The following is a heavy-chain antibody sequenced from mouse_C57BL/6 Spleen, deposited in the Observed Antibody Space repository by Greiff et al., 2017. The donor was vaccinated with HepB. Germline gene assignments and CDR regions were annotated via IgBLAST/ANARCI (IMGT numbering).Heavy chain of an antibody. V-gene: IGHV1-22*01. D-gene: IGHD4-1*01. J-gene: IGHJ3*01. CDR3: ASEVTGTGFAY. Sequence: EVKLVESGPELVKPGASVKMSCKASGYTFTDYNMHWVKQSHGKSLEWIGYINPNNGGTSYNQKFKGKATLTVNKSSSTAYMELRSLTSEDSAVYYCASEVTGTGFAYWGQGTLVTVSA. CDR2: INPNNGGT. CDR1: GYTFTDYN.